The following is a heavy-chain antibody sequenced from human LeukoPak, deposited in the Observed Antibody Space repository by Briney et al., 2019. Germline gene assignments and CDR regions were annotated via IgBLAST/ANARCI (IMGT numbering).Heavy chain of an antibody. CDR2: ISDSGDST. V-gene: IGHV3-23*01. CDR3: AKYLWARGGLYTDLFDY. Sequence: GGSLRLSCAASGFTVSSNYMSWVRQAPGKGLEWVSAISDSGDSTDYADSVKGRFTISRDNSRNTLSLQMNSLRAEDTAVYYCAKYLWARGGLYTDLFDYWGQGTLVTVSS. D-gene: IGHD3-16*01. CDR1: GFTVSSNY. J-gene: IGHJ4*02.